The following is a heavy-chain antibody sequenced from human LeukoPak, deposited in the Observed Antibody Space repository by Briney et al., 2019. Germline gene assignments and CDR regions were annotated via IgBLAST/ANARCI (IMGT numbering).Heavy chain of an antibody. J-gene: IGHJ6*03. Sequence: SETLSLTCTVSGRSISSGSYYWNWIRQPAGKGLEGIGRTYSSESINKNPSLESRVIISVDTPKNQFSLKQSSVTAADTAVYYCARDGWREYYDTLTGYYYYYYMDVWGKGTTVTISS. CDR2: TYSSESI. CDR3: ARDGWREYYDTLTGYYYYYYMDV. V-gene: IGHV4-61*02. D-gene: IGHD3-9*01. CDR1: GRSISSGSYY.